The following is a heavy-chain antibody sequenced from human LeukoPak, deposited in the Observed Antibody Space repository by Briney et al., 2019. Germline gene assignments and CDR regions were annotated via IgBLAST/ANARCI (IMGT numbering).Heavy chain of an antibody. V-gene: IGHV3-21*01. CDR1: GFTSSRYI. D-gene: IGHD3-22*01. CDR3: ARDDVGSGYYY. CDR2: ISSSSSYI. Sequence: GGSLRLSCVPSGFTSSRYIMNWVRPAPGKGLGWVSSISSSSSYIYYADSVKGRFTISRDNAKNSLYLQMNSLRAEDTAVYYCARDDVGSGYYYWGQGTLVTVSS. J-gene: IGHJ4*02.